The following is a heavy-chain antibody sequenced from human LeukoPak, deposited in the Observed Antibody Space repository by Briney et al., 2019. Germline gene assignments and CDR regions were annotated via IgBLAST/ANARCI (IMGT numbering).Heavy chain of an antibody. CDR1: GGSISSYY. CDR3: ARDLSSFRHCGGDCYSPEFDY. J-gene: IGHJ4*02. D-gene: IGHD2-21*02. Sequence: PSETLSLTCTVSGGSISSYYWSWIRQPPGKGLEWIGYIYYSGSTNYNPSLKSRVTISVDTSKNQFSLKLSSVTAADTAVYYCARDLSSFRHCGGDCYSPEFDYWGQGTLVTVSS. CDR2: IYYSGST. V-gene: IGHV4-59*12.